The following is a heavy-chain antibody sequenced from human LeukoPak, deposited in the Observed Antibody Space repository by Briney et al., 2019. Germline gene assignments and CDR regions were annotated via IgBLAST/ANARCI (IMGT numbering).Heavy chain of an antibody. Sequence: GASVTVSCTASGGTFSSYAISWVRQAPGQGLEWMGRIIPILGIANYAQKFQGRVTITADKSTSTAYMELSSLRSEDTAVYYCARQTTYYGDYGENYFDYWGQGTLVTVSS. D-gene: IGHD4-17*01. V-gene: IGHV1-69*04. CDR2: IIPILGIA. CDR1: GGTFSSYA. CDR3: ARQTTYYGDYGENYFDY. J-gene: IGHJ4*02.